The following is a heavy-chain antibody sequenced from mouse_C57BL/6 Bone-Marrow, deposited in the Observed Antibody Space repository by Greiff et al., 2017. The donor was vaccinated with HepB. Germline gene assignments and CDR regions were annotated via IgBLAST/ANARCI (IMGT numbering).Heavy chain of an antibody. CDR1: GFTFSSYA. CDR3: ERDLFEFDY. CDR2: ISDGGSYT. Sequence: EVKLVESGGGLVKPGGSLKLSCAASGFTFSSYAMSWVRQTPEKRLEWVATISDGGSYTYYPDNVKGRFTISRDNAKNNRYLQMRHLKSEDTAMYYCERDLFEFDYWGQGTTLTVSA. J-gene: IGHJ2*01. V-gene: IGHV5-4*01.